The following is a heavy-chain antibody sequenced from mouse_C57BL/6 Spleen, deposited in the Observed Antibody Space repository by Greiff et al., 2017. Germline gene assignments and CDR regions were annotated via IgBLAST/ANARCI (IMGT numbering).Heavy chain of an antibody. J-gene: IGHJ3*01. V-gene: IGHV1-54*01. CDR2: INPGSGGT. CDR3: ARSGGPTWFAY. Sequence: QVQLQQSGAELVRPGTSVKVSCKASGYAFTNYLIEWVKQRPGQGLEWIGVINPGSGGTNYNEKFKGKATLTADKSSSTAYMQLSSLTSEDSAVYFCARSGGPTWFAYWGQGTLVTVSA. D-gene: IGHD3-1*01. CDR1: GYAFTNYL.